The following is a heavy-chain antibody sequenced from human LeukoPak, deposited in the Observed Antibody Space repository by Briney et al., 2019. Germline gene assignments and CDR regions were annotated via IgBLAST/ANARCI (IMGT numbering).Heavy chain of an antibody. CDR2: ICVDGSPI. J-gene: IGHJ5*02. CDR1: GFHLNDFF. CDR3: ARHGEKRYNWFDL. V-gene: IGHV3-11*01. Sequence: KTGGSLRLSRDAPGFHLNDFFKERSPRAPGEGAGGGSYICVDGSPIYSTESMKGRFTISRDNAKSSLFLQINSLRVDDTAVYYCARHGEKRYNWFDLWGEGTLVTVSS. D-gene: IGHD3-9*01.